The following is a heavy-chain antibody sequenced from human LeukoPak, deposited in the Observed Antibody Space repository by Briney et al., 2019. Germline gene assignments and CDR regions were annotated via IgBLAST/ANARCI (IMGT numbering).Heavy chain of an antibody. Sequence: PSETLSLTCTVSGYSISSGYYWSWIRQPPGKGLEWIGEINHSGSTNYNPSLKSRVTISVDTSKNQFSLKLSSVTAADTAVYYCARPVGQRYCSGGSCYGLLARSGWFDPWGQGTLVTVSS. CDR3: ARPVGQRYCSGGSCYGLLARSGWFDP. V-gene: IGHV4-38-2*02. D-gene: IGHD2-15*01. J-gene: IGHJ5*02. CDR1: GYSISSGYY. CDR2: INHSGST.